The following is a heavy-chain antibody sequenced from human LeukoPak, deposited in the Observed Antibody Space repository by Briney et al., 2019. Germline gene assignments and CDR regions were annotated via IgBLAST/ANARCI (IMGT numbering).Heavy chain of an antibody. D-gene: IGHD2-2*02. V-gene: IGHV1-69*01. CDR2: IIPIFGTA. CDR3: ARDRAGGRYCSSTSCYTFDFDY. J-gene: IGHJ4*02. Sequence: SVKVSCKASGGTFSIYAISWVRQAPGQGLESMGGIIPIFGTANYAQKFQGRVTITADESTSTAYMELSSLRSEDTAVYYCARDRAGGRYCSSTSCYTFDFDYWGQGTLVTVSS. CDR1: GGTFSIYA.